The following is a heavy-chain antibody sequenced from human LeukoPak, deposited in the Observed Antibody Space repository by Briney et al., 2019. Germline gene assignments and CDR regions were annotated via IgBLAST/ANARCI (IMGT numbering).Heavy chain of an antibody. CDR3: AKDWYSSSLGSFDY. CDR2: ISGSGGSA. V-gene: IGHV3-23*01. Sequence: PGGSLRLSCAASGFTFSSYGMSRVRQAPGKGLDWVSAISGSGGSANYADSVTGRFTISRDNSKNTLYLQMNSLRAEDTAVYYCAKDWYSSSLGSFDYWGQGTLVTVSS. D-gene: IGHD6-13*01. CDR1: GFTFSSYG. J-gene: IGHJ4*02.